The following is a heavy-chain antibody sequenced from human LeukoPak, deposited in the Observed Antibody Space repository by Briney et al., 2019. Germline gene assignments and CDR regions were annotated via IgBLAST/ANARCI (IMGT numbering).Heavy chain of an antibody. CDR2: ISYSGST. Sequence: PSETLSLTCTVSGGSISRYYWSWIRQPPEKGLEWIGYISYSGSTNYNPSLKSRVTISVDTSQNQFSLKLSSVTAADTAMYYCARHLYESRGQTSFDYWGQGTLVTVSS. D-gene: IGHD3-22*01. V-gene: IGHV4-59*08. CDR1: GGSISRYY. CDR3: ARHLYESRGQTSFDY. J-gene: IGHJ4*02.